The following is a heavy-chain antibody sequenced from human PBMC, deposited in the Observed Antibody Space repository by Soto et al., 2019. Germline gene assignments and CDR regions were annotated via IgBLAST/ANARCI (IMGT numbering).Heavy chain of an antibody. J-gene: IGHJ4*02. CDR1: GFTFSGHF. Sequence: EVQLVESGGGLVQPGGSLRLSCATSGFTFSGHFMDWVRQAPGKGLEWVARSTNKASGYTTHYAASMIGRFSISRDDSKNSLYLQMDGLKTEDTAVYYCASPQFGTFDYWGQGTLVTVSS. V-gene: IGHV3-72*01. D-gene: IGHD1-1*01. CDR2: STNKASGYTT. CDR3: ASPQFGTFDY.